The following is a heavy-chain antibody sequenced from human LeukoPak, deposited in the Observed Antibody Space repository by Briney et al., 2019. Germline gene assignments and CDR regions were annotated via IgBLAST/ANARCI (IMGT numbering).Heavy chain of an antibody. Sequence: GGSLRLSCAASGFTFSSYWMSWVRQAPGKGLGWVANIKQDGSEKYYVDSVKGRFTISRDNAKNSLYLQMNSLRAEDTAVYYCARAGGIQLWSPYFDYWGQGTLVTVSS. CDR3: ARAGGIQLWSPYFDY. J-gene: IGHJ4*02. V-gene: IGHV3-7*03. CDR2: IKQDGSEK. D-gene: IGHD5-18*01. CDR1: GFTFSSYW.